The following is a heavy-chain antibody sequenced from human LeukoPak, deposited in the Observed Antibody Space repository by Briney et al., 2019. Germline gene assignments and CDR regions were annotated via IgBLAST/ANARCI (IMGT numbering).Heavy chain of an antibody. CDR2: IYSGEGT. J-gene: IGHJ4*02. V-gene: IGHV3-66*01. Sequence: GGSLRLSCAASGFTVSSSHMSWVRQAPGKGLECVSVIYSGEGTYYTDSVKGRFTISRDSSKNTLYLQMNSLRGEVTAVYYCARDRAFGRGFSGFDYWGQGTQVTVSS. CDR1: GFTVSSSH. CDR3: ARDRAFGRGFSGFDY. D-gene: IGHD3-16*01.